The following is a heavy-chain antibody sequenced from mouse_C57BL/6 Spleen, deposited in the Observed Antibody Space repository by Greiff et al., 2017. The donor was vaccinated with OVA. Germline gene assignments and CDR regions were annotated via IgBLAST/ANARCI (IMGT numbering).Heavy chain of an antibody. Sequence: VHVKQSGAELVRPGASVKLSCTASGFNIKDDYMHWVKQRPEQGLEWIGWIDPENGDTEYASKFQGKATITADTSSNTAYLQLSSLTSEDTAVYYCTTDYSRRDWFAYWGQGTLVTVSA. V-gene: IGHV14-4*01. CDR3: TTDYSRRDWFAY. D-gene: IGHD2-5*01. CDR1: GFNIKDDY. CDR2: IDPENGDT. J-gene: IGHJ3*01.